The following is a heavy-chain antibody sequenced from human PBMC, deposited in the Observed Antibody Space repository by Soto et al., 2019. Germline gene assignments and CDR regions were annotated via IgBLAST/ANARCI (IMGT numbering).Heavy chain of an antibody. D-gene: IGHD3-16*01. CDR1: GYTFTGYY. CDR3: ARVFGGQGPDDAFDI. V-gene: IGHV1-2*04. CDR2: INPNSGGT. Sequence: ASVKVSCKASGYTFTGYYMHWVRQAPGQGLEWMGWINPNSGGTNYAQKFQGWVTITRDTSISTAYMELSRLRSDDTAVYYCARVFGGQGPDDAFDIWGQGTMVTVSS. J-gene: IGHJ3*02.